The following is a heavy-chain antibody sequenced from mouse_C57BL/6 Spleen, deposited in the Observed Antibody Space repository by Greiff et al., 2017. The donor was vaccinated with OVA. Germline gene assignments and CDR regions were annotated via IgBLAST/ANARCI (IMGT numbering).Heavy chain of an antibody. CDR2: IDPETGGT. Sequence: QVHVKQSGAELVRPGASVTLSCKASGYTFTDYEMHWVKQTPVHGLEWIGAIDPETGGTAYNQKFKGKAILTADKSSSKAYMELRSLTSEDSAVYYCTRREIWDYDWFAYWGQGTLVTVSA. J-gene: IGHJ3*01. CDR3: TRREIWDYDWFAY. D-gene: IGHD2-4*01. CDR1: GYTFTDYE. V-gene: IGHV1-15*01.